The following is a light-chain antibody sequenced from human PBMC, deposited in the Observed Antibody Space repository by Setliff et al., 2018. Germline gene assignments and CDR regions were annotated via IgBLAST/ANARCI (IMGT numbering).Light chain of an antibody. CDR2: DVT. Sequence: QSALAQPASVSGSPGQSTTISCTGISSDIHGFSYVSWYQQHPDKAPKLLIYDVTYRPSGVSDRFSASMSGNTASLTISGLQAEDEGDYYCSSYTARSAVFGPGTKVTVL. CDR3: SSYTARSAV. J-gene: IGLJ1*01. CDR1: SSDIHGFSY. V-gene: IGLV2-14*03.